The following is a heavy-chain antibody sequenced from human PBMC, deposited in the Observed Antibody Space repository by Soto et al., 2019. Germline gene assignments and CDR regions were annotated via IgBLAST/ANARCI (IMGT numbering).Heavy chain of an antibody. J-gene: IGHJ5*02. D-gene: IGHD6-19*01. V-gene: IGHV3-23*01. Sequence: EVQLLESGGGLVQPGGSLRLSCAASGFTFSSYAMSWVRQAPGKGLEWVSAISGSGGSTYYADSVKGRFTISRDNSTNTRSLQMTSLRAENTAVYYCANDVIVAVAGTWGWFDPWCQGTLVTVSS. CDR3: ANDVIVAVAGTWGWFDP. CDR2: ISGSGGST. CDR1: GFTFSSYA.